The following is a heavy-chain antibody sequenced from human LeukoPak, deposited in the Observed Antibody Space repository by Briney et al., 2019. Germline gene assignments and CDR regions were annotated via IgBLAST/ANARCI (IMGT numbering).Heavy chain of an antibody. V-gene: IGHV3-30-3*01. Sequence: PGGSLRLSCAASGFTFSSYAMHWVRQAPGKGLEWVAVISYDGSNKYYADSVKGRFTISRDNSKNTPYLQMNSLRAEDTAVYYCARGAYYYGSGSYPDAFDIWGQGTMVTVSS. CDR2: ISYDGSNK. CDR3: ARGAYYYGSGSYPDAFDI. J-gene: IGHJ3*02. CDR1: GFTFSSYA. D-gene: IGHD3-10*01.